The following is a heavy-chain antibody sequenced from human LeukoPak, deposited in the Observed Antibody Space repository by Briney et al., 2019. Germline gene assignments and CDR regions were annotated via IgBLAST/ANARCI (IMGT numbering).Heavy chain of an antibody. V-gene: IGHV4-4*02. Sequence: GSLRLSCAVSGFTVSGNYMSWVRQAPGKGLEWIGDIYHGGSTNYNPSLKGRLIISIDKSANQFSLGLISVTAADTAVYYCARYRILEHLGHYSYSMDVWGKGTTVTVS. CDR1: GFTVSGNY. J-gene: IGHJ6*03. CDR2: IYHGGST. CDR3: ARYRILEHLGHYSYSMDV. D-gene: IGHD3-3*01.